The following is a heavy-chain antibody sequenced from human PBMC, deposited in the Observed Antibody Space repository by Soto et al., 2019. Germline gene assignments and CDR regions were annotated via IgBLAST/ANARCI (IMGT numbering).Heavy chain of an antibody. CDR1: GGSISSYY. D-gene: IGHD3-10*01. CDR2: IYYTGYT. V-gene: IGHV4-59*01. CDR3: ARVKWFGESGFDY. J-gene: IGHJ4*02. Sequence: SETLSLTCTVSGGSISSYYWSWIRQSPGKGLEWIGYIYYTGYTDYNPSLKSRVTISVDTSKNQFSLNVSSVTAADTAVYYCARVKWFGESGFDYWGQGTLVTVSS.